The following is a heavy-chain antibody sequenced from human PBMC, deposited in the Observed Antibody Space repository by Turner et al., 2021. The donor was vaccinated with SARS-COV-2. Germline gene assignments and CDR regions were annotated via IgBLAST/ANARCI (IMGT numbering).Heavy chain of an antibody. V-gene: IGHV3-30-3*01. Sequence: QVQLVESGGGVVQPGRSLRLSCAASGFTFSSYAMHWVPHAAGKGLEWVAVISYDGSNKYYTDAVNGRITISRDNTKNTLYLQRNSRRAEDTAVYYGARESIAAAGRYFDYWGQGTLVTVSS. J-gene: IGHJ4*02. CDR1: GFTFSSYA. CDR2: ISYDGSNK. CDR3: ARESIAAAGRYFDY. D-gene: IGHD6-13*01.